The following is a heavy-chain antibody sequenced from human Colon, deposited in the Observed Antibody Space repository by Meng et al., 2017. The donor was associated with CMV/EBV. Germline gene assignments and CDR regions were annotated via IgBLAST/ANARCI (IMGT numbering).Heavy chain of an antibody. J-gene: IGHJ4*02. CDR2: IYSGGST. Sequence: GVLKISCSVSGFTVSDKSMTWVRQAPGMGLEWISVIYSGGSTNYAESVKGRFTISRDNSKNTLFLLMNSLTAGDTAVYFCAREFFLDHWGQGTLVTVSS. CDR3: AREFFLDH. CDR1: GFTVSDKS. D-gene: IGHD3-10*01. V-gene: IGHV3-66*02.